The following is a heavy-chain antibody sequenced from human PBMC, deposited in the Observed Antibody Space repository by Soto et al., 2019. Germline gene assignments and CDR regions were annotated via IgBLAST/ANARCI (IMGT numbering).Heavy chain of an antibody. D-gene: IGHD4-4*01. V-gene: IGHV3-53*01. CDR3: ARGARESTVKEYYYYYGMDV. Sequence: GGSLRLSCAASGFTVSSNYMSRVRQAPGKGLEWVSVIYSGGSTYYADSVKGRFTISRDNSKNTLYLQMNSLRAEDTAVYYCARGARESTVKEYYYYYGMDVWGQGXTVTVYS. CDR2: IYSGGST. CDR1: GFTVSSNY. J-gene: IGHJ6*02.